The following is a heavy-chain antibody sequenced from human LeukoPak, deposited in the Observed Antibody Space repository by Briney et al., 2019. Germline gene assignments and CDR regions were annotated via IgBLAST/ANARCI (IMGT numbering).Heavy chain of an antibody. J-gene: IGHJ4*02. CDR1: GGSISSGGYY. CDR2: IYHSGST. D-gene: IGHD6-19*01. CDR3: ARSPYSSGWSFRGYFDY. Sequence: SQTLSLTCTVSGGSISSGGYYWSWIRQPPGKGLEWIGYIYHSGSTYYNPSLKSRVTISVDRSKNQFSLKLSSVTAADTAVYYCARSPYSSGWSFRGYFDYWGQGTLVTVSS. V-gene: IGHV4-30-2*01.